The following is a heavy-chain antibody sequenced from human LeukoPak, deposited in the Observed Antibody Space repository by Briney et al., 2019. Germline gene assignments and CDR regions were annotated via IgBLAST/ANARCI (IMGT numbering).Heavy chain of an antibody. D-gene: IGHD3-22*01. CDR2: ISSSSSYI. CDR3: ARPYDSSGYYGDYYGMDV. CDR1: GFTFRSYA. Sequence: GGSLTLSCAASGFTFRSYAMSWVRQAPGKGLEWVSSISSSSSYIYYADSVKGRFTISRDNAKNSLYLQMNSLRAEDTAVYYCARPYDSSGYYGDYYGMDVWGQGTTVTVSS. J-gene: IGHJ6*02. V-gene: IGHV3-21*01.